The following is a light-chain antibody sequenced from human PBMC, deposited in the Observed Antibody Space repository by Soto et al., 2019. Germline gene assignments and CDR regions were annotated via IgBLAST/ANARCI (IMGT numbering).Light chain of an antibody. CDR2: AAP. V-gene: IGKV1-17*01. CDR1: QGIRND. CDR3: LQHNSYPWT. Sequence: DIQMTQSPSSLSASVGDRVTITCRASQGIRNDLGWYQQRQGKAPKRLLYAAPSLQIGVPSRFSGTGSGTQFTLPISGLEQEDFATYYCLQHNSYPWTFCQGTQVEIK. J-gene: IGKJ1*01.